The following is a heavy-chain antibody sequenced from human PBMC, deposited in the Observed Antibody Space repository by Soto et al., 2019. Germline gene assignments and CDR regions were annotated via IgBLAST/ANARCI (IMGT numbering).Heavy chain of an antibody. CDR3: ARHRGYYDILTGYYTELHFDY. D-gene: IGHD3-9*01. CDR1: GGSISSSSYY. V-gene: IGHV4-39*01. Sequence: SETLSLTCTVSGGSISSSSYYWGWIRQPSGKGLVWIGSIYYSGTTYYNPSLKSRVTISVDTSKNQFSLKLSSVTAADTAVYYCARHRGYYDILTGYYTELHFDYWGQGTLVTVSS. CDR2: IYYSGTT. J-gene: IGHJ4*02.